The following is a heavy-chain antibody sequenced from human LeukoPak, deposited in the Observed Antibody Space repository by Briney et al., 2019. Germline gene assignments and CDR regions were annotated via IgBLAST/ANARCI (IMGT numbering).Heavy chain of an antibody. D-gene: IGHD1-26*01. CDR2: IDDSGST. V-gene: IGHV4-39*07. CDR1: AASISSSSYG. J-gene: IGHJ5*02. Sequence: SESLSLTFTVAAASISSSSYGSGWIRQPPGKGLELIGSIDDSGSTYYNPSLESRVTISVDTSKNQFSLKLNFVTAADTAVYYCARALLGGVYIWFDPWGQGTLVTVSS. CDR3: ARALLGGVYIWFDP.